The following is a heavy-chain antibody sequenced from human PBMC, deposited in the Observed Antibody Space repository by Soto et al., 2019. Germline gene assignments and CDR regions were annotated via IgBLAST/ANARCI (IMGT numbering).Heavy chain of an antibody. Sequence: SETLSLTCAVSGGSISSGGYSWSWIRQPPGKGLEWIGYIYHSGSAYYNPSLKSRVTISVDRSKNQFSLKLSSVTAADTAVYYCAAGGGLPRYYWGQGTLVTAPQ. V-gene: IGHV4-30-2*01. CDR2: IYHSGSA. CDR3: AAGGGLPRYY. CDR1: GGSISSGGYS. D-gene: IGHD5-12*01. J-gene: IGHJ4*02.